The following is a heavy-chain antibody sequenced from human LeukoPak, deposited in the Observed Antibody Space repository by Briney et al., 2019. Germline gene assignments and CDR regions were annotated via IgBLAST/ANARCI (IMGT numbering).Heavy chain of an antibody. CDR3: GRQTERDAYNRY. D-gene: IGHD5-24*01. J-gene: IGHJ4*02. V-gene: IGHV3-7*05. CDR1: GFTSSKYW. Sequence: GGSLRLSCAGSGFTSSKYWMTWVRQAPGKGLEWVANIKPDGGDKRYVDSVQGRFSIYRDNAKNSLYLQMNSLRAEDTAMYYCGRQTERDAYNRYWGQGTLVTVSS. CDR2: IKPDGGDK.